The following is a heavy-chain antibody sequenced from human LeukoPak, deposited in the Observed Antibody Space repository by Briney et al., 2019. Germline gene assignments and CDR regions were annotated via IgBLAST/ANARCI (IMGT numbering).Heavy chain of an antibody. Sequence: SETLSLTCTVSGGSISSYYWSWIRQPPGKGLEWIGYIYYSGSTNYNPSLKSRVTISVDTSKNQFSLKLSSVTAADTAVYYCARGGAGGEIDPWGQGTLVTVSP. CDR3: ARGGAGGEIDP. CDR1: GGSISSYY. V-gene: IGHV4-59*01. J-gene: IGHJ5*02. CDR2: IYYSGST. D-gene: IGHD2-8*02.